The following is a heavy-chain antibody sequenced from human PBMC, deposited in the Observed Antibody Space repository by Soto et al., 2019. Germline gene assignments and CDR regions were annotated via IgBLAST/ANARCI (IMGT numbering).Heavy chain of an antibody. D-gene: IGHD1-26*01. CDR2: INHSGST. CDR3: ATAIVGATTPRRMDNWFDP. V-gene: IGHV4-34*01. CDR1: GGSFSVYY. Sequence: SETLSLTCAVYGGSFSVYYWSWIRQPPGKGLEWIGEINHSGSTNYNPSLKSRVTISVDTSKNKFSLKLSSVTAADTAVYYCATAIVGATTPRRMDNWFDPWGQGTLVTVSS. J-gene: IGHJ5*02.